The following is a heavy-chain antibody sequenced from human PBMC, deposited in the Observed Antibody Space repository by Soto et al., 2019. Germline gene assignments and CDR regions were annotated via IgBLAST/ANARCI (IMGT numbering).Heavy chain of an antibody. D-gene: IGHD1-26*01. CDR1: GGSVSSGSYY. V-gene: IGHV4-61*01. Sequence: PSETLSLTCTVSGGSVSSGSYYWSWIRQPPGKGLEWIGYIYYSGSTNYNPSLKSRVTISVDTSKNQFSLKLSSVTAADTAVYYCARGYRGYYFDYWGQGTLVTV. CDR2: IYYSGST. J-gene: IGHJ4*02. CDR3: ARGYRGYYFDY.